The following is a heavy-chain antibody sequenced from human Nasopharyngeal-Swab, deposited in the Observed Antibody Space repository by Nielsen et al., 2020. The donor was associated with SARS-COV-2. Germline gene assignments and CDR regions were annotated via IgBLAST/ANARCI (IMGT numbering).Heavy chain of an antibody. D-gene: IGHD3-10*01. J-gene: IGHJ6*03. V-gene: IGHV4-39*07. CDR2: IYYSGST. Sequence: CQAPGKGLEWFGCIYYSGSTYYNPSLKSRVTISVDTSKNQFSLKLSSVTAADTAVYYSARGPHMVRGTYSYYYYMDVWGKGTTVTVSS. CDR3: ARGPHMVRGTYSYYYYMDV.